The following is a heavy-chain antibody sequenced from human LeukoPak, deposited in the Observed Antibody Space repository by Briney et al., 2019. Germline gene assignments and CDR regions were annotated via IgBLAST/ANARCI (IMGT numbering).Heavy chain of an antibody. CDR2: ISSGSSTI. CDR1: GFTFSDYS. Sequence: GGSLRLSCAGSGFTFSDYSMNWVRQAPGKGLEWVSYISSGSSTIDNADSVKGRFTISRDNSRNSLYLQMNSLRVEDTAVYYCARNFYETTGFYYDAFDIWGQGTAVTVSS. CDR3: ARNFYETTGFYYDAFDI. V-gene: IGHV3-48*04. J-gene: IGHJ3*02. D-gene: IGHD3-22*01.